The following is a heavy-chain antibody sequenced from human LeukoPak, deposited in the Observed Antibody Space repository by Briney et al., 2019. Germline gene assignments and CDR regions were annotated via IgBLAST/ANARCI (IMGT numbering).Heavy chain of an antibody. V-gene: IGHV4-39*07. D-gene: IGHD4-17*01. CDR2: IYYSGST. CDR3: ARDGTIPYGDASFDH. J-gene: IGHJ4*02. Sequence: SETLSLTCTVSGGSISSSSYYWGWIRQPPGKGLEWIGSIYYSGSTYYNPSLKSRVTISVDTSKNQFSLKLSSVTAADTAVYYCARDGTIPYGDASFDHWGQGTLVTVSS. CDR1: GGSISSSSYY.